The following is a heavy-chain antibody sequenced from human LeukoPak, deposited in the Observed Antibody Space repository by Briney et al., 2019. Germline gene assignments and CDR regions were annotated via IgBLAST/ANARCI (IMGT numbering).Heavy chain of an antibody. CDR2: ISYDGSNK. D-gene: IGHD7-27*01. CDR1: GFTFSSHA. V-gene: IGHV3-30*04. CDR3: ARWGPNVVAYFDY. Sequence: GGSLRLSCAASGFTFSSHAMHWVRQAPGKGLEWVAVISYDGSNKYYADSVKGRFTISGDNSKNTLYLQMNSLRAEDTAMYYCARWGPNVVAYFDYWGQGTLVTVSS. J-gene: IGHJ4*02.